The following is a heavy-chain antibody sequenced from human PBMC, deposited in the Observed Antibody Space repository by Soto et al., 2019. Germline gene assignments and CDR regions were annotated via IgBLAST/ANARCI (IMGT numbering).Heavy chain of an antibody. V-gene: IGHV3-11*06. D-gene: IGHD3-3*01. CDR1: EVTFSDYY. J-gene: IGHJ5*02. CDR3: ARDYDFWSGYSIGWFDP. CDR2: ISSSSSYI. Sequence: PGGSLRHSCAAAEVTFSDYYLSWIRQAPGKGLEWVSSISSSSSYIYYADSVKGRFTISRDNAKNSLYLQMNSLRPEDTAVYYCARDYDFWSGYSIGWFDPWGQGTLVTVSS.